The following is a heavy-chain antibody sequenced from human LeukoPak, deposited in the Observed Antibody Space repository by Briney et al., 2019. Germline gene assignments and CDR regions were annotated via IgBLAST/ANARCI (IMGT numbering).Heavy chain of an antibody. CDR2: IYYTGDI. CDR1: DGSITSSY. J-gene: IGHJ4*02. V-gene: IGHV4-59*01. CDR3: ARFARLPAN. D-gene: IGHD6-6*01. Sequence: SETLSLTCTVADGSITSSYWSWVGDPPGKGLEYIGYIYYTGDINYNPSLKSRVTISMDTSKNQVSLKLNSVTAADPAVYYCARFARLPANWGQGILVTVSS.